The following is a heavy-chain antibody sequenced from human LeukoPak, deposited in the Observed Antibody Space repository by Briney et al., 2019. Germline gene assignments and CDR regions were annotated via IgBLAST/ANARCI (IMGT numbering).Heavy chain of an antibody. J-gene: IGHJ3*02. CDR3: TTDLGITMVRGVIRDAFDI. CDR2: IKSKTDGGTT. D-gene: IGHD3-10*01. V-gene: IGHV3-15*01. CDR1: GFTFSNAW. Sequence: GGSLRLSCAASGFTFSNAWMTWVRQAPGKGLEWVGRIKSKTDGGTTDYAAPVKGRFTISRDDSQNTLYLQMNSLKTEDTAVYYCTTDLGITMVRGVIRDAFDIWGQGTMVTVSS.